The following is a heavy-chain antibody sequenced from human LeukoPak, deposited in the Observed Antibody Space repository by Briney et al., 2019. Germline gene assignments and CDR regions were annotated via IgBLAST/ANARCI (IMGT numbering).Heavy chain of an antibody. D-gene: IGHD2-2*02. CDR2: IIPIFSTT. CDR1: GDSFSYYA. Sequence: SVKVSCKPSGDSFSYYAIHWVRQAPGQGLEWMGGIIPIFSTTNYAQRFQGRVTITTDESTTTAYMELSSLRSEDTAVYYCATASVPGAIEGPFDALDIWGQGTMVTVSS. J-gene: IGHJ3*02. CDR3: ATASVPGAIEGPFDALDI. V-gene: IGHV1-69*05.